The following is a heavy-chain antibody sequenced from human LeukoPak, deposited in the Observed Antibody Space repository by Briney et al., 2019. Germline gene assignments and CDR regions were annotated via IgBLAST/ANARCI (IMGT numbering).Heavy chain of an antibody. J-gene: IGHJ6*03. D-gene: IGHD3-10*01. CDR2: IKSETDGGTT. CDR3: ATVTRSFTVGTYFYCYMDV. V-gene: IGHV3-15*01. CDR1: GFTFSNAW. Sequence: GGSLRLSCAASGFTFSNAWMSWVRQAPGKGLEWVGRIKSETDGGTTDYAAPVKGRFSISRDDSKNTLYLQVNSLKTEDTGVYYCATVTRSFTVGTYFYCYMDVWGKGTTVAVSS.